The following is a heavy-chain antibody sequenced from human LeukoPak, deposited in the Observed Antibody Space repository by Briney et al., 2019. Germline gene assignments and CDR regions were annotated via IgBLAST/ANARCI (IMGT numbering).Heavy chain of an antibody. D-gene: IGHD2-21*02. CDR1: GGTFSSYA. CDR2: IIPIFGTA. V-gene: IGHV1-69*13. J-gene: IGHJ4*02. CDR3: GGWVYCGGDCYSGFDY. Sequence: GASVKVSCKASGGTFSSYAISWVRQAPGQGLEWMGGIIPIFGTANYAQKFQGRVTITADESTSTAYMELSSLRSEDTAVYYRGGWVYCGGDCYSGFDYWGQGTLVTVSS.